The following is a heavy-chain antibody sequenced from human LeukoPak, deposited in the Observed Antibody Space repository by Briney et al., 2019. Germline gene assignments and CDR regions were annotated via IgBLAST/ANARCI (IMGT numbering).Heavy chain of an antibody. D-gene: IGHD2-15*01. CDR2: IRSKANNYAT. CDR3: STTLLSPLDY. Sequence: GGSLRLSCAASGFTFSSYEMNWVRQAPGKGLEWVGRIRSKANNYATAYAASLKGRFTVSRDDSKNTAYLQMNSLKTEDTAVYYCSTTLLSPLDYWGQGTLVSVSS. J-gene: IGHJ4*02. V-gene: IGHV3-73*01. CDR1: GFTFSSYE.